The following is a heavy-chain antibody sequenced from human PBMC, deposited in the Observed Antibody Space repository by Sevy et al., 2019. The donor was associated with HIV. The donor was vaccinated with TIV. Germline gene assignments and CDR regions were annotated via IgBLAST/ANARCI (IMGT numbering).Heavy chain of an antibody. D-gene: IGHD6-13*01. J-gene: IGHJ4*02. CDR2: NSAYNGNT. CDR1: GYTFTSYG. CDR3: ASGERYSSSWYLYY. V-gene: IGHV1-18*04. Sequence: ASVKVSCKASGYTFTSYGISWVRQAPGQGLEWMGWNSAYNGNTNYAQKLQGRVTMTTDTSTSTAYMELRSLRSDDTAVYYCASGERYSSSWYLYYWGQGTLVTVSS.